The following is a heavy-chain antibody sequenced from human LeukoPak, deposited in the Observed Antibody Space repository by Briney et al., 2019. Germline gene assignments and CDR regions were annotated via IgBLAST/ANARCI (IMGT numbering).Heavy chain of an antibody. D-gene: IGHD6-19*01. CDR3: ARETEKQWQY. CDR1: GGSISSSSYY. CDR2: IFHSGYT. J-gene: IGHJ3*01. Sequence: SETLSLTCTVSGGSISSSSYYWGWIRQPPGKGLEFIASIFHSGYTYYDPSLKSRVTISVDTSKNQFSLRLSSVTAADTAVYYCARETEKQWQYWGQGTMVTVSS. V-gene: IGHV4-39*07.